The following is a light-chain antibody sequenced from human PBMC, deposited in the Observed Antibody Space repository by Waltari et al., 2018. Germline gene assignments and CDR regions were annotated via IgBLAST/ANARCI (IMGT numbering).Light chain of an antibody. CDR1: LYSSSKENY. Sequence: LYSSSKENYLAWYQHKPGQPPKLLIYWASTRKTGVPDRFSGSGSGTDFILTISSLQAEDVAVYYCQQYYTTPLTFGGGTKVVI. V-gene: IGKV4-1*01. CDR3: QQYYTTPLT. J-gene: IGKJ4*01. CDR2: WAS.